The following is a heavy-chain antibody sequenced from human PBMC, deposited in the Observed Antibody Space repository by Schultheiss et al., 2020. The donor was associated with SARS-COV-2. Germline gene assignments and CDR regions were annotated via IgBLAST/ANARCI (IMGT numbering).Heavy chain of an antibody. CDR3: ARDLSWGRDD. Sequence: GGSLRPSCEASGFTLSDYYMSWIRQTPGKGLEWVSVIYSGGNTHYADSVKGRFIISRDSSQNTVYLQMNSLRAEDTGIYFCARDLSWGRDDWGQGTLVTVS. CDR2: IYSGGNT. J-gene: IGHJ4*02. D-gene: IGHD7-27*01. V-gene: IGHV3-66*01. CDR1: GFTLSDYY.